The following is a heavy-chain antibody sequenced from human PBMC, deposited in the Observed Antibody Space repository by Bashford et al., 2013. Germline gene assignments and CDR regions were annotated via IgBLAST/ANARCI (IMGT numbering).Heavy chain of an antibody. J-gene: IGHJ4*02. Sequence: WVRQAPGQGLEWMGWINPNRGDTNYAQNFQGRVSMTRDTSISTAYLELSRLRSDDTAMYYCASPRHASVGYWGQGTLVTVSS. CDR2: INPNRGDT. D-gene: IGHD3-10*01. CDR3: ASPRHASVGY. V-gene: IGHV1-2*02.